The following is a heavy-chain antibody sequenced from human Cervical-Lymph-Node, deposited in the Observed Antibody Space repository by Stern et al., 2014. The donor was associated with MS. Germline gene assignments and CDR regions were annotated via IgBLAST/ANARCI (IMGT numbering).Heavy chain of an antibody. D-gene: IGHD1-1*01. J-gene: IGHJ4*02. CDR2: IYWDDDK. CDR3: VHRRQLSEFDY. V-gene: IGHV2-5*02. Sequence: QVPLRESGPTLVKPTQTLTLTCTFSGFSLSTSGVGVGWIRQPPEKALEWLALIYWDDDKRYSPSLKNRLTITKDTSKNQVVLTMTNMDPVDTATYYCVHRRQLSEFDYWGQGTRVTVSS. CDR1: GFSLSTSGVG.